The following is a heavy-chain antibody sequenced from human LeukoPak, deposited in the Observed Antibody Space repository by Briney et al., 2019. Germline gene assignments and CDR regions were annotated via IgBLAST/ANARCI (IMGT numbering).Heavy chain of an antibody. CDR2: IYTSGST. Sequence: SETLSLTCTVSGGSISSGSYYWSWIRQPAGKGLEWIGRIYTSGSTNYNPSLKSRVTISVDTSKNQFSLKLSSVTAADTAVYYCARSSGTWFDPWGQGTLVTASS. CDR1: GGSISSGSYY. J-gene: IGHJ5*02. CDR3: ARSSGTWFDP. V-gene: IGHV4-61*02. D-gene: IGHD6-19*01.